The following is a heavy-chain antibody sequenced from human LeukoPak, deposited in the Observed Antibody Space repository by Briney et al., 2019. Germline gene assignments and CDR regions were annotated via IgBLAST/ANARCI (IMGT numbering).Heavy chain of an antibody. CDR2: ISYDGSNK. D-gene: IGHD5-18*01. CDR1: GFTFSSYG. Sequence: GGSLRPSCAASGFTFSSYGMHWVRQAPGKGLEWVAVISYDGSNKYYADSVKGRFTISRDNSKNTLYLQMNSLRAEDTAVYYCARGGYHAYYLDYWGQGSLVTVSS. CDR3: ARGGYHAYYLDY. V-gene: IGHV3-30*03. J-gene: IGHJ4*02.